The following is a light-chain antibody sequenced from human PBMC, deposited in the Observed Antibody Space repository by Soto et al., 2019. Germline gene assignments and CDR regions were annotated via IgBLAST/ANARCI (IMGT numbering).Light chain of an antibody. Sequence: QSVLTQPASVSGSPGQSITISCTGTSSDVGGYNSVSWYRQDPGKAPKLMIYDVTNRPSGVSNRFSGSKSGNTASLTISGLQAEDEADYYCSSFTSDITYVFGTGTKLTVL. CDR2: DVT. V-gene: IGLV2-14*01. J-gene: IGLJ1*01. CDR1: SSDVGGYNS. CDR3: SSFTSDITYV.